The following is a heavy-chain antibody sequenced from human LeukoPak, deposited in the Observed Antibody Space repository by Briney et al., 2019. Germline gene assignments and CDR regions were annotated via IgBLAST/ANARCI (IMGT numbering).Heavy chain of an antibody. J-gene: IGHJ6*03. D-gene: IGHD2-2*01. CDR3: ARDGPAASGYYYYYMDV. V-gene: IGHV4-30-4*08. CDR1: GGSISSGDYY. Sequence: PSETLSLTCTVSGGSISSGDYYWSWIRQPRGKGLEWIGYIYYSGSTYYNPSLKSRVTISVDTSKNQFSLKLSSVTAADTAVYYCARDGPAASGYYYYYMDVWGKGTTVTVSS. CDR2: IYYSGST.